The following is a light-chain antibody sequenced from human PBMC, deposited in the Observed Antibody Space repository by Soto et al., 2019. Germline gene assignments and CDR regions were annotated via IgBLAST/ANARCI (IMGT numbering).Light chain of an antibody. CDR3: QQCNNWPPIT. V-gene: IGKV3-11*01. CDR2: DVS. J-gene: IGKJ5*01. Sequence: EIVLTQSPATLSLSPGERATLSCRASHSVSKCLAWYQQKPGQAPRLLIYDVSSRAPGIPARFSGSGSGTDFNLTISSLEPEDFAVYYCQQCNNWPPITFGQGTRLEI. CDR1: HSVSKC.